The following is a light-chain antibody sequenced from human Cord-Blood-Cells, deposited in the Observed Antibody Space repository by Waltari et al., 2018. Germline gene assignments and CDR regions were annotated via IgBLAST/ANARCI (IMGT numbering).Light chain of an antibody. CDR1: SSDAGGYNY. CDR3: CSYAGSYTWV. Sequence: QSALTQPRPVSGSPGQSVTISCTATSSDAGGYNYVSWYQQHPGKAPKLMIYDVSKRPSGVPDRFSGSKSGNTASLTISGLQAEDEADYYCCSYAGSYTWVFGGGTKLTVL. CDR2: DVS. V-gene: IGLV2-11*01. J-gene: IGLJ3*02.